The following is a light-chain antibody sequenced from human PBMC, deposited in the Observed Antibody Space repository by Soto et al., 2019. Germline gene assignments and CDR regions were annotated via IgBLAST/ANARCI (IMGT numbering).Light chain of an antibody. J-gene: IGLJ1*01. V-gene: IGLV1-40*01. CDR2: GNS. CDR1: SSNIGAGYD. CDR3: SSRTTSNPYV. Sequence: QSVLTQPPSVSGAPGQRVTISCTGSSSNIGAGYDVHWYQQLPGTAPKLLIYGNSNRPSGVPDRFSASKSGNTASLTISGLQAEDEADYYCSSRTTSNPYVFGTGTKLTVL.